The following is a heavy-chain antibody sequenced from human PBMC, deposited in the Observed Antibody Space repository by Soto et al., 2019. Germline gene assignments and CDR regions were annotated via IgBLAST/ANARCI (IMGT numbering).Heavy chain of an antibody. J-gene: IGHJ3*02. CDR1: GFTFSSYS. CDR3: ARDGMTTVTTRAFDI. V-gene: IGHV3-21*01. CDR2: ISSSSSYI. Sequence: PGGSLRLSCAASGFTFSSYSMNWVRQAPGKGLEWVSSISSSSSYIYYADSVKGRFTISRDNAKNSLYLQMNSLRAEDTAVYYCARDGMTTVTTRAFDIWGQGTMVTVSS. D-gene: IGHD4-17*01.